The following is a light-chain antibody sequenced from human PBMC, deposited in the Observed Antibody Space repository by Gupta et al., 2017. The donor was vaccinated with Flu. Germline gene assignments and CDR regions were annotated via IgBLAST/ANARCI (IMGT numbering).Light chain of an antibody. CDR1: QSVSRK. Sequence: EIVMTQSPVTLSVSPGERATLSCRASQSVSRKLAWYQQKPGQAPRLLIYVASTRATGIPARFSGSGSGTEFTLTISSLQSEDFAVYYCQQYDTWPYTFGQETKLEIK. V-gene: IGKV3-15*01. CDR2: VAS. J-gene: IGKJ2*01. CDR3: QQYDTWPYT.